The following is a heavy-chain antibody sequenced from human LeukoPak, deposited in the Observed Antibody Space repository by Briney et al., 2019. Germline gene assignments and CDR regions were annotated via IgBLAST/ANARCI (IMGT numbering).Heavy chain of an antibody. V-gene: IGHV1-2*02. Sequence: PGASVKVSCKASGYTFTGYYMHWVRQAPGQGLEWMGWINPNSGGTSYAQKFQGRVTMTRDTSISTAYMELSRLRSDDTAVYYCARGLIIAAAAGDYNWFDPWGQGTLVTVSS. D-gene: IGHD6-13*01. CDR2: INPNSGGT. CDR3: ARGLIIAAAAGDYNWFDP. CDR1: GYTFTGYY. J-gene: IGHJ5*02.